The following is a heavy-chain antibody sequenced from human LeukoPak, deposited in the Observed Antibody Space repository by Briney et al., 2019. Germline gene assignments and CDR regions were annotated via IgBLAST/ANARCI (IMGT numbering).Heavy chain of an antibody. CDR1: GLTVSSNY. D-gene: IGHD2-8*02. Sequence: PGGSLRLSCAASGLTVSSNYMSWVRQAPGKGLEWVSVIYSGGSTYYADSVKGRFTISRDNSKNTLYLQMNSLRAEDTAVYYCARDPEGLVEGYWGQGTLVTVSS. CDR2: IYSGGST. CDR3: ARDPEGLVEGY. J-gene: IGHJ4*02. V-gene: IGHV3-66*01.